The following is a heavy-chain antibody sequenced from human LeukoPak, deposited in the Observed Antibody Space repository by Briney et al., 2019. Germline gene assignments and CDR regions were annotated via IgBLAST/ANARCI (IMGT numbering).Heavy chain of an antibody. Sequence: PGGSLRLSCAASGFTFDDYAMHWVRQAPGKGLEWVSGISWNSGSIGYADSVKGRFTISRDNAKNSLYLQMNSLRAEDTALYYCAAAATPLDYWGQGTLVTVSS. CDR3: AAAATPLDY. J-gene: IGHJ4*02. CDR1: GFTFDDYA. V-gene: IGHV3-9*01. CDR2: ISWNSGSI. D-gene: IGHD2-15*01.